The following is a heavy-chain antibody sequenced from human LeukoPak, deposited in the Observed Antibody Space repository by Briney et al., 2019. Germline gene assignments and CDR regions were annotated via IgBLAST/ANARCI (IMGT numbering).Heavy chain of an antibody. CDR1: GDSISTSSYY. CDR3: ARHKDYYYSYMDV. J-gene: IGHJ6*03. CDR2: IYYSGST. Sequence: PSETLSLTCSVSGDSISTSSYYWGWIRQPPGKGLEWIGTIYYSGSTYYNPSLTNRVTISVDTSKNQFSLKLSSVTAADTAVYYCARHKDYYYSYMDVWGKGTTVTISS. V-gene: IGHV4-39*01.